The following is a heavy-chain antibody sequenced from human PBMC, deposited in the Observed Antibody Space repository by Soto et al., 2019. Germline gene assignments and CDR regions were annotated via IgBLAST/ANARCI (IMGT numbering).Heavy chain of an antibody. CDR2: ISYDGSNK. D-gene: IGHD5-12*01. Sequence: GGSLRLSCAASGFTFSSYAMHWVRQAPGKGLEWVAVISYDGSNKYYADSVKGRFTISRDNSKNTLYLQMNSLRAEDTAVYYCARVGYSGYDSYYYYGMAVWGQGTTVTVSS. J-gene: IGHJ6*02. CDR1: GFTFSSYA. V-gene: IGHV3-30-3*01. CDR3: ARVGYSGYDSYYYYGMAV.